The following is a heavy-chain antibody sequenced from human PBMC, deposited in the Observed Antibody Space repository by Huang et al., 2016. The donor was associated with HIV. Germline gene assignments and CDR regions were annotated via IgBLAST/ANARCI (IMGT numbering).Heavy chain of an antibody. D-gene: IGHD6-19*01. CDR2: ISSSSSYI. V-gene: IGHV3-21*01. CDR3: ARGRSAVDY. J-gene: IGHJ4*02. Sequence: EVQLVEPGGGLVKPGGSLNLSCAASGLTFSSYSINWVRQAQGKVLEWVSSISSSSSYIYDADSVKCRLTISRDNATNSLYLQMNSLRAEDTAVYYCARGRSAVDYWGQGTLVTVSS. CDR1: GLTFSSYS.